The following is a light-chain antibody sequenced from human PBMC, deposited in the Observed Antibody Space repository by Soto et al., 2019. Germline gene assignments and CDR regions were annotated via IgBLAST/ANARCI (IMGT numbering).Light chain of an antibody. CDR3: SSYTGSNLV. Sequence: QSALTQPPSASGSPGQSVTISCTGTSSDVGGYNYVSWYQQHPGKAPKVMIYEVSNRPSGVPDRFSGSKSGNTASLTVSGLQAEDGADYYCSSYTGSNLVFGGGTKVTVL. J-gene: IGLJ2*01. CDR2: EVS. CDR1: SSDVGGYNY. V-gene: IGLV2-8*01.